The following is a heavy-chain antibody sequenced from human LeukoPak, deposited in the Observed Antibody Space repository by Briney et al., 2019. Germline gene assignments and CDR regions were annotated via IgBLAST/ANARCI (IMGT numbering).Heavy chain of an antibody. D-gene: IGHD6-13*01. CDR3: VRARGCSNCVLTDGFDS. V-gene: IGHV1-18*01. CDR2: KSKFDGDT. Sequence: ASVKVSRKASGRLFTSYGIAWVRQAPGAGLEWVGWKSKFDGDTKVAETLQGTVTLTTDTSTSTAYMELTSLTVDDTAVYYCVRARGCSNCVLTDGFDSWGHGTKVTVSS. CDR1: GRLFTSYG. J-gene: IGHJ3*01.